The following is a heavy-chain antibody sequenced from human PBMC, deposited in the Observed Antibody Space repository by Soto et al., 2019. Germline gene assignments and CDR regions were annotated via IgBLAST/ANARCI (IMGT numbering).Heavy chain of an antibody. V-gene: IGHV3-23*01. Sequence: GGSLRLSCAASGFTFSSYAMSWVRQAPGKGLEWVSAISGSGGSTYYADSVKVRFTISRDNSKNTLYLQMNSLRAEDTAVYYCANLEGIVVVPAADIDKTFDYWGQGTLVTVSS. CDR1: GFTFSSYA. D-gene: IGHD2-2*01. CDR2: ISGSGGST. J-gene: IGHJ4*02. CDR3: ANLEGIVVVPAADIDKTFDY.